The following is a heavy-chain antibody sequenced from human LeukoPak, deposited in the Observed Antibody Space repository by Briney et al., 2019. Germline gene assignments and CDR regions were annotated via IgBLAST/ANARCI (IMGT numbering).Heavy chain of an antibody. CDR3: ARDGGYYYMDV. V-gene: IGHV3-21*01. D-gene: IGHD3-16*01. Sequence: GGSLRLSCAASGFPFGNYNMNWVRQAPGKGLEWVSSIKSSSTYIYYADSVKGRFTVSRDDAKNSLYLQMNSLRADDTAVYYCARDGGYYYMDVWGKGTTVTVSS. CDR1: GFPFGNYN. CDR2: IKSSSTYI. J-gene: IGHJ6*03.